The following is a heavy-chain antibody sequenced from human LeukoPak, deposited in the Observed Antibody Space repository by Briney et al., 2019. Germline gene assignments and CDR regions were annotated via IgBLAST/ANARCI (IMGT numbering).Heavy chain of an antibody. V-gene: IGHV3-30*18. D-gene: IGHD3-10*01. J-gene: IGHJ6*02. CDR1: GFTFSSYG. CDR3: AKDDYYGSGSSYISGMDV. Sequence: PGGSLRLSCAASGFTFSSYGMHWVRQAPGKGLEWVAVISYDGSNKYYADSVKGRFTISRDNSKNTLYLQMNSLRAEDTAVYYCAKDDYYGSGSSYISGMDVWGQGTTVTVSS. CDR2: ISYDGSNK.